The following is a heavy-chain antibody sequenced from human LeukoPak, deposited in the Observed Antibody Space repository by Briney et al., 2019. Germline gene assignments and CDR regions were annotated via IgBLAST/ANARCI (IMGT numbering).Heavy chain of an antibody. CDR1: GFTFSSYA. V-gene: IGHV3-23*01. J-gene: IGHJ6*02. CDR2: ISGSGGST. D-gene: IGHD6-19*01. Sequence: PGGSLRLSCAASGFTFSSYAMSWVRQAPGKGLEWVSAISGSGGSTYYADSVKGRFTISRDNSKNTLYLQMNSLRAEDTAVYYCARDGSLAVAGTLYYYYYGMDVWGQGTTVTVSS. CDR3: ARDGSLAVAGTLYYYYYGMDV.